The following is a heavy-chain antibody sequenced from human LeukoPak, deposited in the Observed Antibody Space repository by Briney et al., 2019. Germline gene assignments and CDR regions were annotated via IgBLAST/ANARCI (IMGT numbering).Heavy chain of an antibody. V-gene: IGHV3-7*01. CDR3: ARDPHWGAGYFDF. D-gene: IGHD1-26*01. CDR2: IKHDGSEK. CDR1: GFIFSSYW. Sequence: GGSLRLSCAASGFIFSSYWMSWVRQAPGKGLEWVANIKHDGSEKYYVDSVKGRFTISVDSAKRSLYLQMNSLKDEDTAVYYCARDPHWGAGYFDFWGQGAPVTVSS. J-gene: IGHJ4*02.